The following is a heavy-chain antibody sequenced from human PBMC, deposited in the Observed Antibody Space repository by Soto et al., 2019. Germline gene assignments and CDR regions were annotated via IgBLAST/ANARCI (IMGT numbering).Heavy chain of an antibody. CDR3: ARRGYCTNGVCSEYYYYYGMDV. Sequence: GESLKISCKGSGYSFTSYWIGWVRQMPGKGLEWMGIIYPGDSDTRYSPSFQGQVTISADKSISTAYLQWSSLKASDTAMYYCARRGYCTNGVCSEYYYYYGMDVWGQGTTVTVSS. CDR2: IYPGDSDT. D-gene: IGHD2-8*01. CDR1: GYSFTSYW. V-gene: IGHV5-51*01. J-gene: IGHJ6*02.